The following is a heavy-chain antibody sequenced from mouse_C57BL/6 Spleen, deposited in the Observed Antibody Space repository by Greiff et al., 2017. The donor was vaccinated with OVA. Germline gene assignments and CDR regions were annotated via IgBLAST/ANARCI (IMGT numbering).Heavy chain of an antibody. J-gene: IGHJ2*01. D-gene: IGHD4-1*01. CDR1: GYTFTDYY. V-gene: IGHV1-26*01. Sequence: EVQLQQSGPELVKPGASVKISCKASGYTFTDYYMNWVKQSHGKSLEWIGDINPNNGGTSYNQKFKGKATLTVDKSSSTAYMELRSLTSEDSAVYYCARDGTEVFDYWGQGTTRTVSS. CDR2: INPNNGGT. CDR3: ARDGTEVFDY.